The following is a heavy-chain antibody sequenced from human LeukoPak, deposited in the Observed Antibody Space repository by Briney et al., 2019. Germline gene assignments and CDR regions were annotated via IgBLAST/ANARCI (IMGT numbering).Heavy chain of an antibody. V-gene: IGHV3-21*01. J-gene: IGHJ6*02. Sequence: GGSLRLSCAASGFTFSSYSMDWVRQAPGKGLEWVSSISSSSYIYYADSVKGRFTISRDNAKNSLYLQMNSLRAEDTAVYYCAREGYYGSGSYSSYYYGMDVWGQGTTVTVSS. CDR3: AREGYYGSGSYSSYYYGMDV. CDR2: ISSSSYI. D-gene: IGHD3-10*01. CDR1: GFTFSSYS.